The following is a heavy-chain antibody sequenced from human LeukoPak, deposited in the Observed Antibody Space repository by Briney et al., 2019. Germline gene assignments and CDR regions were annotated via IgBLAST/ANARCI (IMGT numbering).Heavy chain of an antibody. Sequence: ASVKVSCKASGYTFTSYDINWVRQATGQGLEWMGWMNPNSGNTGCAQKFQGRVTITRNTSISTAYMELSSLRSEDTAMYYCARADVKGYCSGGSCLYYYYMDVWGKGTTVTVSS. CDR3: ARADVKGYCSGGSCLYYYYMDV. CDR1: GYTFTSYD. D-gene: IGHD2-15*01. J-gene: IGHJ6*03. CDR2: MNPNSGNT. V-gene: IGHV1-8*03.